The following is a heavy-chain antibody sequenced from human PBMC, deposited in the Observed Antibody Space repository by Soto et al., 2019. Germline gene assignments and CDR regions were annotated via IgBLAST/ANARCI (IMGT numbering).Heavy chain of an antibody. CDR2: IYYSGST. CDR1: GGSITSSSYY. CDR3: ARGSREGYLFYFEY. Sequence: SETLSLTCTVSGGSITSSSYYWGWIRQPPGKGLEWIGRIYYSGSTYYNPSLKSRVTISVDTSKNQFSLKLSSVTAADTAVYYCARGSREGYLFYFEYRGQGTLVTVSS. D-gene: IGHD5-12*01. J-gene: IGHJ4*02. V-gene: IGHV4-39*07.